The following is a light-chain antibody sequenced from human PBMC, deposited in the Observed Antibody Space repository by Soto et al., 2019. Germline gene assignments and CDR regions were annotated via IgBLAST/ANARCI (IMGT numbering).Light chain of an antibody. Sequence: DNQMTQSPSTLSPSVGDRVTITCRASGSVDLWLAWYRQKPGKAPKLLIYDASSLQSGVPSRFSGSGSGTEFTLTISSLQPDDFAVYYCQQRSNWPPTFGGGTKVDIK. J-gene: IGKJ4*02. CDR1: GSVDLW. V-gene: IGKV1-5*01. CDR2: DAS. CDR3: QQRSNWPPT.